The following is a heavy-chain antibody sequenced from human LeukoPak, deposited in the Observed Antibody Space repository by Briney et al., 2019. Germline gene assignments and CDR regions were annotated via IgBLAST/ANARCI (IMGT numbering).Heavy chain of an antibody. D-gene: IGHD5-18*01. CDR1: GFTFSSYG. V-gene: IGHV3-33*01. Sequence: GGSLRLSCAASGFTFSSYGMHWVRQAPGKGLEWLAAIWYDGSNKYYADSVEGRFTISRDNSKNTLYLQMNSLRAEDTAVYYCARGLDTAMVTCDYWGQGTLVTVSS. J-gene: IGHJ4*02. CDR2: IWYDGSNK. CDR3: ARGLDTAMVTCDY.